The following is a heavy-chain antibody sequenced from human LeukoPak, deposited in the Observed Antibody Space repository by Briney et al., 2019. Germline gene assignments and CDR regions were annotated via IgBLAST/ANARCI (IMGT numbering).Heavy chain of an antibody. CDR1: GFTFRNYG. J-gene: IGHJ4*02. Sequence: GGSLRLSCSASGFTFRNYGMHWVRQAPGKGLEYVSTISSYGGSTYYADLVKGRFTISRDNSKNTLYLHMSSLRAEDTAVYYCVKDLYSYSFDYWGQGTLVTVSS. D-gene: IGHD2-8*01. CDR3: VKDLYSYSFDY. CDR2: ISSYGGST. V-gene: IGHV3-64D*09.